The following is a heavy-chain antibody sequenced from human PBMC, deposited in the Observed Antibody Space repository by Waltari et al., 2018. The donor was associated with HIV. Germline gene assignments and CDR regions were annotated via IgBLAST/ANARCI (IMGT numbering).Heavy chain of an antibody. CDR2: INHSGST. V-gene: IGHV4-34*01. Sequence: QVQLQQWGAGLLKPSETLSLTCAVYGGSFSGYYWSWIRQPPGKGLEWIGEINHSGSTNCNPSLKSRVTISVDTSKNQFSLKLSSVTAADTAVYYCARSGSGGTHYYYYGMDVWGQGTTVTVSS. CDR3: ARSGSGGTHYYYYGMDV. D-gene: IGHD3-10*01. J-gene: IGHJ6*02. CDR1: GGSFSGYY.